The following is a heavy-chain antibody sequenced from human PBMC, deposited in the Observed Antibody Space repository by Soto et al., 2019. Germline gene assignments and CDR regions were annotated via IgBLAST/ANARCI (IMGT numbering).Heavy chain of an antibody. CDR3: ASATMVRGVSYFDY. Sequence: SETLSLTCAVSGGSISSYYWSWIRQPPGKRLEWIGYIYYSGSTNYNPSLKSRVTISVDTSKNQFSLKLSSVTAADTAVYYCASATMVRGVSYFDYWGQGTLVTVSS. J-gene: IGHJ4*02. CDR1: GGSISSYY. D-gene: IGHD3-10*01. CDR2: IYYSGST. V-gene: IGHV4-59*08.